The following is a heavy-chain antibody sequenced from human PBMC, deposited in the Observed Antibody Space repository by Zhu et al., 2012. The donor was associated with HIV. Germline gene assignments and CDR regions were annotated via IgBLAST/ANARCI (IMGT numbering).Heavy chain of an antibody. Sequence: QLQLQESGPGLVKPSETLSLTCTVSGGSVSSSYYQWGWIRQSPGKGLEWIGTISYSGNTYYNPSLKSRVTISVDTSKNQFSLKLTSVTAADTAVYYCARRYYSDNSGFSATWGQGTLVTVSS. J-gene: IGHJ4*02. CDR1: GGSVSSSYYQ. V-gene: IGHV4-39*01. CDR3: ARRYYSDNSGFSAT. D-gene: IGHD3-22*01. CDR2: ISYSGNT.